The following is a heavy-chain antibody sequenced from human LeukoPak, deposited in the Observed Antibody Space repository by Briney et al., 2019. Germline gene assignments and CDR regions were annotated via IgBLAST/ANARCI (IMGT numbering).Heavy chain of an antibody. V-gene: IGHV4-34*01. CDR2: INHSGST. Sequence: SETLSLTCAVYGGSFSGYYWSWIRQPPGKGLEWIGEINHSGSTNYNPSLKSRVTISVDTSKNQFSLKLSSVTAADTAVYYCARYHYYGSGSYPFDYWGQGTLVTVSS. J-gene: IGHJ4*02. CDR3: ARYHYYGSGSYPFDY. CDR1: GGSFSGYY. D-gene: IGHD3-10*01.